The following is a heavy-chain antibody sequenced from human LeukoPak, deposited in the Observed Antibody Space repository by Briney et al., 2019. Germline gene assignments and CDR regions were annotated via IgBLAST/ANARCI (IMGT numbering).Heavy chain of an antibody. V-gene: IGHV3-30*04. Sequence: GGSLRLSCAASGITFSSYAMHWVRQAPGKGLEWVAVISYDGSNKYYADSVKGRFTISRDNSKNTLYLQMNRLRAEDTAVYYCARDANPPHDYGAPGAFDIWGQGTMVTVSS. CDR2: ISYDGSNK. J-gene: IGHJ3*02. D-gene: IGHD4-17*01. CDR3: ARDANPPHDYGAPGAFDI. CDR1: GITFSSYA.